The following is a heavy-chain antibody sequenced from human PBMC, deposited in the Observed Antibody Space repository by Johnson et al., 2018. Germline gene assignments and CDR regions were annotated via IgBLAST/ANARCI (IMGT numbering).Heavy chain of an antibody. V-gene: IGHV3-74*01. CDR3: ARDPEYSTIGAFDI. CDR2: INSDGSST. CDR1: GFTFSSYW. Sequence: VQLQESGGGLVQPGGSPRLSCAASGFTFSSYWMHWVRQAPGKGLVWVSRINSDGSSTSYADSVKGRFTISRDNAKNTLYLQMNSLRAEDTAVYDCARDPEYSTIGAFDIWGQGTMVTVSS. J-gene: IGHJ3*02. D-gene: IGHD6-6*01.